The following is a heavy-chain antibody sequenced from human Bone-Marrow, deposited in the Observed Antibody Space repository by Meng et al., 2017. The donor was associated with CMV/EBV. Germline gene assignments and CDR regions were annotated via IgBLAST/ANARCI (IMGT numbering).Heavy chain of an antibody. CDR2: INPSGGST. Sequence: ASVKVSCKASGGTFSSYAISWVRQAPGQGLEWMGIINPSGGSTSYAQKFQGRVTMTRDTSTSTVYMELSSLRSEDTAVYYCATLAAAGTGFGPTFDYWGQGTLVTVSS. V-gene: IGHV1-46*01. D-gene: IGHD6-13*01. CDR1: GGTFSSYA. J-gene: IGHJ4*02. CDR3: ATLAAAGTGFGPTFDY.